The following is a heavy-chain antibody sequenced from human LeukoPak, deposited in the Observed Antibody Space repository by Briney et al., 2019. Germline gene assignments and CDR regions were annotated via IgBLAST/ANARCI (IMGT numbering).Heavy chain of an antibody. Sequence: GGSLRLSCAASEFTFSSYSMNWVRQAPGKGLEWVSTVSSSGDNTYYADSVKGRFIISRDTSKNTMYLQMNSLRAEDTAVYYCAKVLASRWFFDYWGQGTLVTVSS. CDR2: VSSSGDNT. D-gene: IGHD2-15*01. J-gene: IGHJ4*02. CDR3: AKVLASRWFFDY. CDR1: EFTFSSYS. V-gene: IGHV3-23*01.